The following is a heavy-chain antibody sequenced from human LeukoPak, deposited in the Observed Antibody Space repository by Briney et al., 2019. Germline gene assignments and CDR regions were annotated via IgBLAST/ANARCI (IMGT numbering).Heavy chain of an antibody. V-gene: IGHV4-59*01. D-gene: IGHD4-17*01. J-gene: IGHJ5*02. CDR3: ARCPDDYGDYWFDP. CDR2: IYYSGST. Sequence: SETLSLTCTVSGGSISSYYWSWIGQPPGKGLEWIGYIYYSGSTNYNPSLKSRVTISVDTSKNQFSLKLSSVTAADTAVYYCARCPDDYGDYWFDPWGQGTLVTVSS. CDR1: GGSISSYY.